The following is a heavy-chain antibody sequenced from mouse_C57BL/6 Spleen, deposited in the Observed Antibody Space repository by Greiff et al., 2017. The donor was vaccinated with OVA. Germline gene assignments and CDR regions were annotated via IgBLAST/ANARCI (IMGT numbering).Heavy chain of an antibody. V-gene: IGHV1-69*01. CDR3: ARDYYGSSYERYFDV. CDR1: GYTFTSYW. CDR2: IDPSDSYT. D-gene: IGHD1-1*01. Sequence: QVHVKQPGAELVMPGASVKLSCKASGYTFTSYWMHWVKQRPGQGLEWIGEIDPSDSYTNYNQKFKGKSTLTVDKSSSTAYMQLSSLTSEDSAVYYCARDYYGSSYERYFDVWGTGTTVTVSS. J-gene: IGHJ1*03.